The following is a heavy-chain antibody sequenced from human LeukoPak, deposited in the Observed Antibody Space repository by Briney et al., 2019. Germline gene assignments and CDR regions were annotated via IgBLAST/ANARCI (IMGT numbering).Heavy chain of an antibody. V-gene: IGHV3-23*01. CDR1: GLTFSNYA. D-gene: IGHD3-16*01. CDR3: ANGMIVYLHYYGMDV. Sequence: GGSLRLSCAASGLTFSNYAMTWVRQAPGKGLEWVSAISTNGDRTYYADSVKGRFTVSRDNFKNTLYLQMNSLRAEDTAVYYCANGMIVYLHYYGMDVWGQGTTVTVSS. CDR2: ISTNGDRT. J-gene: IGHJ6*02.